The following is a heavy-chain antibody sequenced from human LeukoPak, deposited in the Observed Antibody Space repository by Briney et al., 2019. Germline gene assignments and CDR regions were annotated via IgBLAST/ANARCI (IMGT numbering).Heavy chain of an antibody. J-gene: IGHJ5*02. CDR3: ARLRTGTTSWWFDP. CDR1: GLTFGSYS. CDR2: ISSSSSYI. D-gene: IGHD1-7*01. Sequence: GGSLRLACAASGLTFGSYSMNWVRQAPGKGLEWVSSISSSSSYIYYADSVRGRFTISRDNAKNSLYLQMNSLRAEDTAVYYCARLRTGTTSWWFDPWGQGTLVTVSS. V-gene: IGHV3-21*01.